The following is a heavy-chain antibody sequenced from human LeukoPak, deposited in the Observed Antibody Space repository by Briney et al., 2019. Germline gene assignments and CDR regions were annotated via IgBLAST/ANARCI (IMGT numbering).Heavy chain of an antibody. Sequence: GSLRLSCAASGFTFRSHGMHWVRQAPGKGLEWLSAIGGGGCCASYPDSVKGRFTISRDNSKNTLYLQMNSLRVEDTAVYYCAKRVTTVEPSVVDVWGQGTAVTVSS. CDR3: AKRVTTVEPSVVDV. V-gene: IGHV3-23*01. CDR1: GFTFRSHG. J-gene: IGHJ6*02. D-gene: IGHD4-23*01. CDR2: IGGGGCCA.